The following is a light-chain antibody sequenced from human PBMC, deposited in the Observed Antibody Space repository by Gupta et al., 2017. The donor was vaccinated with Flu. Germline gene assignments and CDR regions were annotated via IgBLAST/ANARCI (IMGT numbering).Light chain of an antibody. J-gene: IGLJ2*01. Sequence: QSALPQPPSASGSPAQSVTISCTGTSSDVGGYDYVSWYQQHPGKAPKVMIYEVNKRPSGVPDRFSGSKSGNTASLTVSGRQAEEEADYYCSSYAGSNNLVFGGGTKLTVL. V-gene: IGLV2-8*01. CDR3: SSYAGSNNLV. CDR2: EVN. CDR1: SSDVGGYDY.